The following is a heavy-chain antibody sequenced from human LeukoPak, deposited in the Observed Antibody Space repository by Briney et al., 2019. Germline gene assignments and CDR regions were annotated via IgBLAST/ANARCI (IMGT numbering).Heavy chain of an antibody. CDR3: VSDWGGTEAAGDL. J-gene: IGHJ5*02. D-gene: IGHD6-13*01. V-gene: IGHV3-7*01. CDR2: VKQDGSEK. CDR1: GFTFSRYQ. Sequence: PGGSLRLSCAASGFTFSRYQMSWVRQAPGKGLEGVAKVKQDGSEKYYVDSVEGRFTISRDNAKSSLYLELNTLRVEDTAVYSCVSDWGGTEAAGDLWGQGTLVTVSS.